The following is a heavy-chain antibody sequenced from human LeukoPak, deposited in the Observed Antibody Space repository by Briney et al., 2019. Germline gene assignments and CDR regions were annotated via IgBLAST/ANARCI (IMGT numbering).Heavy chain of an antibody. J-gene: IGHJ5*02. V-gene: IGHV4-38-2*02. D-gene: IGHD5-12*01. Sequence: SETLSLTCTVSGYSISSGYYWGWIRQPPGKGLEWIGSIYHSGSTYYNPSLESRVTISVDTSKNQFSLKLSSVTAAGTAVYYCARCIVATPLGWFDPWGQGTLVTVSS. CDR3: ARCIVATPLGWFDP. CDR1: GYSISSGYY. CDR2: IYHSGST.